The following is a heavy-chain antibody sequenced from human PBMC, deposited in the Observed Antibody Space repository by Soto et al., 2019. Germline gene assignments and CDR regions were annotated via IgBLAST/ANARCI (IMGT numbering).Heavy chain of an antibody. J-gene: IGHJ6*02. V-gene: IGHV4-61*01. CDR2: IYYSGST. D-gene: IGHD5-18*01. Sequence: PSETLSLTCTVSGGSVSSGSYYWSWIRQPPGKGLEWIGYIYYSGSTNYNPSLKSRVTISVDTSKNQFSLKLSSVTAADTAVYYCARDPPPPYSPGYYYYGMDVWSQGTTVTVSS. CDR1: GGSVSSGSYY. CDR3: ARDPPPPYSPGYYYYGMDV.